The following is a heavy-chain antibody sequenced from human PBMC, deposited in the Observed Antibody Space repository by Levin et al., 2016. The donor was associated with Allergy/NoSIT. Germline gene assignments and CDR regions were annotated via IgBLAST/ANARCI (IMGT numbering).Heavy chain of an antibody. D-gene: IGHD3-3*01. CDR3: ARDSRDYDFWSGSPHYYYYGMDV. Sequence: IRQPPGKGLEWVAVISYDGSNKYYADSVKGRFTISRDNSKNTLYLQMNSLRAEDTAVYYCARDSRDYDFWSGSPHYYYYGMDVWGQGTTVTVSS. J-gene: IGHJ6*02. V-gene: IGHV3-30-3*01. CDR2: ISYDGSNK.